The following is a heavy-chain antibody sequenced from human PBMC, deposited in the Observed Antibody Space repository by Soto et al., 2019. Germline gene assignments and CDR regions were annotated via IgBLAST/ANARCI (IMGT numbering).Heavy chain of an antibody. Sequence: GGSLRLCCAASGFTFSSYAMHWVRQAPGKGLEWVAVISYDGSNKYYADSVKGRFTISRDNSKNTLYLQMNSLRAEDTAVYYCARSSLRTVTTRLSFDYWGQGTLVTVSS. CDR3: ARSSLRTVTTRLSFDY. CDR2: ISYDGSNK. CDR1: GFTFSSYA. J-gene: IGHJ4*02. D-gene: IGHD4-17*01. V-gene: IGHV3-30-3*01.